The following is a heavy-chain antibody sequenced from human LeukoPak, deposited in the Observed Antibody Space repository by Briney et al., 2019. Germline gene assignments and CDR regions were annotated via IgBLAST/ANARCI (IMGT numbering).Heavy chain of an antibody. CDR1: GFTFSSYW. CDR3: ASYYDGSGYYDAFDI. V-gene: IGHV3-7*01. D-gene: IGHD3-22*01. J-gene: IGHJ3*02. CDR2: IKQDGSET. Sequence: GGSLRLSCAASGFTFSSYWMNWVRQAPGKGLEWVANIKQDGSETYYVDSVRGRFTISRDNARNSLYLQMNSLRGDDTAVYYCASYYDGSGYYDAFDIWGQGTMVTVSS.